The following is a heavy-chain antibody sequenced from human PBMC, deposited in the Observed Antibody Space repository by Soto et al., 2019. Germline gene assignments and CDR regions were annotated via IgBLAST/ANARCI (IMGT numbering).Heavy chain of an antibody. Sequence: QVQLVQSGAEVKKPGSSVKVSCTASGGTFSSYAISWVRQAPGQGLEWMGGIIPIFGTANYAQKFQGRVTITADESTSTAYMELSSLRSEDTAVYYCARGSYSNYDRGVDYYYGMDVWGQGTTVTVSS. CDR2: IIPIFGTA. D-gene: IGHD4-4*01. CDR3: ARGSYSNYDRGVDYYYGMDV. V-gene: IGHV1-69*01. CDR1: GGTFSSYA. J-gene: IGHJ6*02.